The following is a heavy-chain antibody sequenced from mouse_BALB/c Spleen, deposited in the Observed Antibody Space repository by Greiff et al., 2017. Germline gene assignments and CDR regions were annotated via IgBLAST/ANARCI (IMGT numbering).Heavy chain of an antibody. CDR1: GYAFSSSW. Sequence: QVQLKESGPELVKPGASVKISCKASGYAFSSSWMNWVKQRPGQGLEWIGRIYPGDGDTNYNGKFKGKATLTADKSSSTAYMQLSSLTSVDSAVYFCAREDYGSSYDYAMDYWGQGTSVTVSS. CDR2: IYPGDGDT. J-gene: IGHJ4*01. CDR3: AREDYGSSYDYAMDY. D-gene: IGHD1-1*01. V-gene: IGHV1-82*01.